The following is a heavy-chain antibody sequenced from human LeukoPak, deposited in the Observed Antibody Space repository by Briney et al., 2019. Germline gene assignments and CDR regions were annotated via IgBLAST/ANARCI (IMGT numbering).Heavy chain of an antibody. Sequence: GGSLRLSCAASGFTFSSYSMNWVRQAPGKGREWVSSISSSSSYIYYADSVKGRFTISRDNAKNSLYLQMNSLRAEDTAVYYCAREGITDYGMDVWGQGTTVTVSS. CDR2: ISSSSSYI. J-gene: IGHJ6*02. CDR3: AREGITDYGMDV. D-gene: IGHD1-14*01. CDR1: GFTFSSYS. V-gene: IGHV3-21*01.